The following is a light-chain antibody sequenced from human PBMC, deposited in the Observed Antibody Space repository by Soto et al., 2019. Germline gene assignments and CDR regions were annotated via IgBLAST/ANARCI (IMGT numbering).Light chain of an antibody. CDR2: DAS. CDR1: QSISNW. CDR3: LQHNRYPLS. V-gene: IGKV1-17*02. Sequence: DIPMTQSPSTLSASVGDRVTITCRASQSISNWLAWYQQKPGKAPKRLMFDASSLQSGVPSRFSGSGSETEFTLTISNLQPEDFATYFCLQHNRYPLSFGGGTKVDIK. J-gene: IGKJ4*01.